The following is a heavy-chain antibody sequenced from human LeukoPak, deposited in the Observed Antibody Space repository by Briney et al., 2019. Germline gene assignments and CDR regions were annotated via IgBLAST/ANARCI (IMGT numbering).Heavy chain of an antibody. Sequence: ASVKVSCKASGGTFSSYAISWVRQAPGQGLEWMGGIIPIFGTANYAQKFQGRVTITADESTSTAYMELSSLRSEDTAVYYCARGGSSSPYFDYWGQGTLVTVSS. CDR1: GGTFSSYA. J-gene: IGHJ4*02. CDR3: ARGGSSSPYFDY. D-gene: IGHD6-6*01. V-gene: IGHV1-69*13. CDR2: IIPIFGTA.